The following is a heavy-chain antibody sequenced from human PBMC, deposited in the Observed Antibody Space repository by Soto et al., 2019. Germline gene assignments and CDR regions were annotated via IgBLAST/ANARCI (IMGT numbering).Heavy chain of an antibody. D-gene: IGHD3-22*01. Sequence: QVQLVESGGGVVQPGRSLRLSCAASGFTFSSYAMHWVRQAPGKGLEWVAVISYDGSNKYYADSVKGRFTISRDNSKNTLYLQMNSLRAEDTAVYYCARYRLRGYHDRSGYYLGEYYFDYWGQGTLVTVSS. CDR2: ISYDGSNK. CDR3: ARYRLRGYHDRSGYYLGEYYFDY. V-gene: IGHV3-30-3*01. CDR1: GFTFSSYA. J-gene: IGHJ4*02.